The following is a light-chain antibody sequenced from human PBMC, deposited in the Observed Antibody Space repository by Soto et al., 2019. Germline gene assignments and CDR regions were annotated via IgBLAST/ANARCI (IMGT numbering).Light chain of an antibody. CDR3: QQYNDYPWT. Sequence: DIQMTQSPSTLSASVGDRVTITCRASQRISSWLAWYQQKPGKAPNLLIYKSSSLESGVPSRFSGSGSGTEFTLTIRSLQPDDFATYYCQQYNDYPWTFGQGTKVDIK. CDR2: KSS. V-gene: IGKV1-5*03. CDR1: QRISSW. J-gene: IGKJ1*01.